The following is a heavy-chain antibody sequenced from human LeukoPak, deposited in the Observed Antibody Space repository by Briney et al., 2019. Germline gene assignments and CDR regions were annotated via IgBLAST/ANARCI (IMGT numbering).Heavy chain of an antibody. V-gene: IGHV7-4-1*02. CDR2: INTNTGNP. Sequence: VASVKVSCKASGYTFTSYAMNWVRQAPGQGLEWMGWINTNTGNPTYAQGFTGRFVFSLDTSVSTAYLQISSLKAEDTAVYYCARDQWLGYYYYYMDVWGKGTTVTVSS. CDR3: ARDQWLGYYYYYMDV. J-gene: IGHJ6*03. D-gene: IGHD6-19*01. CDR1: GYTFTSYA.